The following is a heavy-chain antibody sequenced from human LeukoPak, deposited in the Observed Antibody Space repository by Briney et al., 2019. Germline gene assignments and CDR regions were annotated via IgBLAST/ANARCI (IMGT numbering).Heavy chain of an antibody. CDR3: AKAPSIAAAGTFDY. D-gene: IGHD6-13*01. CDR1: GFTFGSYS. J-gene: IGHJ4*02. Sequence: GGSLRLSCVASGFTFGSYSMNWVRQAPGKGLEWVSAISGSGGRTYYADSVKGRFTISRDNSKNTLYLQMNSLRAEDTAVYYCAKAPSIAAAGTFDYWGQGTLVTVSS. V-gene: IGHV3-23*01. CDR2: ISGSGGRT.